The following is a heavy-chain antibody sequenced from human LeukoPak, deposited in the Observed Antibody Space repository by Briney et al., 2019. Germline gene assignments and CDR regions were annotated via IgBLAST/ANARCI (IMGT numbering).Heavy chain of an antibody. CDR2: MNPNSGNT. D-gene: IGHD6-6*01. Sequence: GASVKVSCKASGYTFTSYDINWVRQATGQGLEWMGWMNPNSGNTGYAQKFQGRVAMTRNTSISTAYMELSSLRSEDTAVYYCVLGSSSSGSGFFDYWGQGTLVTVSS. J-gene: IGHJ4*02. CDR3: VLGSSSSGSGFFDY. V-gene: IGHV1-8*01. CDR1: GYTFTSYD.